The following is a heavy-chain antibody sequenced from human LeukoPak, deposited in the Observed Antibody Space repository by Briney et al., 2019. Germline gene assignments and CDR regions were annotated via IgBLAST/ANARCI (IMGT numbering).Heavy chain of an antibody. CDR1: GFTFSDYY. J-gene: IGHJ4*02. CDR2: IGGSGRTI. V-gene: IGHV3-11*01. CDR3: VRGYSYGDY. D-gene: IGHD5-18*01. Sequence: GGPLRLSCAASGFTFSDYYMSWIRQAPGKGLEWVSYIGGSGRTIYYADSLKGRFTISRDNAKNSLYLQMNGLRAEDTAVYYCVRGYSYGDYWGQGTLVTVSS.